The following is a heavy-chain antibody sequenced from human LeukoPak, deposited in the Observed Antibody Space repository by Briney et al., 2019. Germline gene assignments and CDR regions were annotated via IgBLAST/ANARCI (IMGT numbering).Heavy chain of an antibody. CDR3: AKDEGYRYGPIDF. J-gene: IGHJ4*02. Sequence: GRSLRLSCAASGFTFDDYAMHWVRQPPGKGLEWVSSTSWNGGSIAYADSVKGLFTISRDNAKNSLYLQMNSLRAEDSALYYCAKDEGYRYGPIDFWGQGTLVTVSS. V-gene: IGHV3-9*01. CDR2: TSWNGGSI. CDR1: GFTFDDYA. D-gene: IGHD5-18*01.